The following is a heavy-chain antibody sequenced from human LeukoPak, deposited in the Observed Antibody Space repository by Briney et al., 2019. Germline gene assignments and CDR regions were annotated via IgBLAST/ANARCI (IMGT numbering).Heavy chain of an antibody. Sequence: RGSLRLSCAASGFTFSNYGVHWVRQAPGKGLEWVSFIRFDGSNKYYADSVKVRFTISRDNSKNTLYLQMNSLRAEDTAVYYCARASGARYFDWLLGETYFDYWGQGTLVTVSS. CDR2: IRFDGSNK. D-gene: IGHD3-9*01. CDR3: ARASGARYFDWLLGETYFDY. J-gene: IGHJ4*02. V-gene: IGHV3-30*02. CDR1: GFTFSNYG.